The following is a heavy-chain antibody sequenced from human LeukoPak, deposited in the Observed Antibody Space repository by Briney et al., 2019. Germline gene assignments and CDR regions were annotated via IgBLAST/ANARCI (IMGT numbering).Heavy chain of an antibody. CDR2: ISGSGGST. CDR1: GFTFSSYA. CDR3: AKDRMRPGIPDY. V-gene: IGHV3-23*01. Sequence: WGSLRLSCAASGFTFSSYAMSWVRQAPGKGLEWVSAISGSGGSTYYADSVKGRFTISRDNSKNTLYLQMNSLRAEDTAVYYCAKDRMRPGIPDYWGQGTLVTVSS. J-gene: IGHJ4*02. D-gene: IGHD2-21*01.